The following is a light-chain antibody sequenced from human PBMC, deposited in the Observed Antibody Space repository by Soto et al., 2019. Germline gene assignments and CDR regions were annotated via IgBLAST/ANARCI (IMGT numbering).Light chain of an antibody. Sequence: DIQMAQSPSTLSASVGDRVTITCRASQTIDSRLAWYQQKPGKAPKLLVYDASTLERGVTSTFSGSGSGTDFTLTISSLQPEDFATYYCQQYNRFSLFTFGPGTKVETK. CDR1: QTIDSR. V-gene: IGKV1-5*01. CDR2: DAS. CDR3: QQYNRFSLFT. J-gene: IGKJ3*01.